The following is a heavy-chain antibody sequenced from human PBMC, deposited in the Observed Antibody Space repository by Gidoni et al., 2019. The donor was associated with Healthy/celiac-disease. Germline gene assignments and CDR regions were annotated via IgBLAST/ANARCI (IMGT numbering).Heavy chain of an antibody. V-gene: IGHV1-69*04. CDR1: GGTFSSYA. J-gene: IGHJ6*02. Sequence: QVQLVQSGAEVKKPGSSVKVSCKASGGTFSSYAISWVRQAPGQGLEWMGRIIPILGIANYAQKFQGRVTITADKSTSTAYMELSSLRSEDTAVYYCASGRSEYSSSLYYYYGMDVWGQGTTVTVSS. D-gene: IGHD6-6*01. CDR2: IIPILGIA. CDR3: ASGRSEYSSSLYYYYGMDV.